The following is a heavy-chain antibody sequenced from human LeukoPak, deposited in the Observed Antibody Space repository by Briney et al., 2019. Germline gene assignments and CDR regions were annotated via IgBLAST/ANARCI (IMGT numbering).Heavy chain of an antibody. D-gene: IGHD2-15*01. V-gene: IGHV3-20*04. CDR3: ATTPTCSGGSCYDY. J-gene: IGHJ4*02. CDR2: INWNGGST. Sequence: PGGSLRLSCAASGFTVSSNYMSWVRQAPGKGLEWVSGINWNGGSTGYADSVKGRFTISRDNAKNSLYLQMNSLRAEDTALYYCATTPTCSGGSCYDYWGQGTLVTVSS. CDR1: GFTVSSNY.